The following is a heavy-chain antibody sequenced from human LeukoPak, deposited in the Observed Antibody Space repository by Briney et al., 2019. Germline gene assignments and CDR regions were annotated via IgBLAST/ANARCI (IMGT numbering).Heavy chain of an antibody. CDR1: GFTVSTNY. Sequence: GGSLRLSCAASGFTVSTNYMSWVRQAPGKGLEWVSVIYSGGSTYYADSAKGRFTISRDNSKNTLYLQMNSLRADDTAVFFCGRGAPPSYWGQGTLVTVSS. V-gene: IGHV3-66*01. CDR2: IYSGGST. J-gene: IGHJ4*02. CDR3: GRGAPPSY.